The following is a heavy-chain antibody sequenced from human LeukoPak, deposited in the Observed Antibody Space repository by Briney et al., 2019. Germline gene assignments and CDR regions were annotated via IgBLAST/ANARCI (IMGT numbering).Heavy chain of an antibody. V-gene: IGHV1-69-2*01. CDR2: VDPEDGET. CDR3: ATGLGDFWNFDY. D-gene: IGHD4-17*01. J-gene: IGHJ4*02. CDR1: GYTFTDYY. Sequence: GASVKVSCKVSGYTFTDYYMHWVQQAPGEGLEWMGLVDPEDGETIYAEKFQGRVTITADTSTDTAYMELSSLRSEDTAEYYCATGLGDFWNFDYWGQGTLVTVSS.